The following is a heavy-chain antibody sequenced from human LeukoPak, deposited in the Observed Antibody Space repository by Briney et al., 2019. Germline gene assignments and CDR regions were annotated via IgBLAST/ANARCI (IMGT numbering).Heavy chain of an antibody. CDR1: GCTFSSYA. Sequence: ASVKVSCKASGCTFSSYAISWVRQAPGQGLEWMGRIIPILGIANYAQKFQGRVTITADKSTSTAYMELSSLRSEDTAVYYCARALGQYCSGGSCYWFDPWGQGTLVTVSS. CDR2: IIPILGIA. J-gene: IGHJ5*02. D-gene: IGHD2-15*01. V-gene: IGHV1-69*04. CDR3: ARALGQYCSGGSCYWFDP.